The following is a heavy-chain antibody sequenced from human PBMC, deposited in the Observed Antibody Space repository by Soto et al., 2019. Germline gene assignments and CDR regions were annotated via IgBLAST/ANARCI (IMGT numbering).Heavy chain of an antibody. CDR3: ARGATSSGWFRVPPVFDY. CDR2: INHSGST. J-gene: IGHJ4*02. CDR1: GGSFSGYY. Sequence: PSETLSLTCAVYGGSFSGYYWTWIRQPPGKRLEWIGEINHSGSTNYNPPLKSRVTISIDTSKNQFSLKLSSVTAADTAVYFFARGATSSGWFRVPPVFDYWGQGTLVTVSS. D-gene: IGHD6-19*01. V-gene: IGHV4-34*01.